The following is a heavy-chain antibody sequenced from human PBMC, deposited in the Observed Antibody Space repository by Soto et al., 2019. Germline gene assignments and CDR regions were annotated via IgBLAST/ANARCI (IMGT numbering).Heavy chain of an antibody. CDR2: TYYRSKWYY. V-gene: IGHV6-1*01. J-gene: IGHJ3*01. D-gene: IGHD6-13*01. Sequence: SQTLSLTCAISGDSVSSNSGAWNWIRQSPSRGLEWLGRTYYRSKWYYDYAVSVKSRITINPDTSKNHFSLQLNSVTPDDTAVYYCVGRGVSGVAFNLWGPGAMVTVSS. CDR3: VGRGVSGVAFNL. CDR1: GDSVSSNSGA.